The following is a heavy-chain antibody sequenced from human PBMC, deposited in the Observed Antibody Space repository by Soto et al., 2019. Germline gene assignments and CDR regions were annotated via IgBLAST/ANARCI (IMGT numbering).Heavy chain of an antibody. J-gene: IGHJ4*02. CDR2: IYYSGST. V-gene: IGHV4-39*02. CDR1: DASVTSASFF. CDR3: ARRPKRSGYSGPDF. Sequence: SETLSLTCTVSDASVTSASFFWDWIRQPPGKGLEWIGSIYYSGSTYINPSLKSRVTLSVDTSKNHFSLRLSSVTAADTAVYYCARRPKRSGYSGPDFWGQGTLVTVSS. D-gene: IGHD5-12*01.